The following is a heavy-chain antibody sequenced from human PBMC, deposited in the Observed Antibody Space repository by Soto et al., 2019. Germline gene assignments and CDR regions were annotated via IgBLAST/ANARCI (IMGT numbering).Heavy chain of an antibody. J-gene: IGHJ4*02. CDR2: INGGNGNT. V-gene: IGHV1-3*01. Sequence: SVKVSCKASVYSFTSFPINWVRQAPGQRLEWMGWINGGNGNTQYSQKFQGRVIISRDTSASTAYMELSSLSSEDTAVYYCARQSSITFDYWGLGTLVTGSS. CDR3: ARQSSITFDY. CDR1: VYSFTSFP. D-gene: IGHD1-20*01.